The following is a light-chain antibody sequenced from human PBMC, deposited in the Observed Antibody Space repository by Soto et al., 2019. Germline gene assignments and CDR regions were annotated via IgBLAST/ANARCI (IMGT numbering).Light chain of an antibody. J-gene: IGKJ1*01. CDR3: QQYGSSPQT. CDR2: GAS. CDR1: QSVSSSY. V-gene: IGKV3-20*01. Sequence: EVVLAQSPGTLSLSPGERATLTCRAIQSVSSSYLGWYQQKLGQAPRLLIYGASSRATGIPDRFSGSGSGTDFTLTISRLESEDFAVYYCQQYGSSPQTLGQGTKVDIK.